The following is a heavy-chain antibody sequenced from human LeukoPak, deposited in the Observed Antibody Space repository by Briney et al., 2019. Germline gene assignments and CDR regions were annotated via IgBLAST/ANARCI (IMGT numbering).Heavy chain of an antibody. CDR3: AKVPGSGSYRLSPLDY. CDR2: ISGSGGST. J-gene: IGHJ4*02. CDR1: GFNFRAYW. V-gene: IGHV3-23*01. D-gene: IGHD1-26*01. Sequence: GGSVRLSCTTSGFNFRAYWMGWVRQAPGKGLEWVSAISGSGGSTYYADSVKGRFTISRDNSKNTLYLQMNSLRAEDTAVYYCAKVPGSGSYRLSPLDYWGQGTLVTVSS.